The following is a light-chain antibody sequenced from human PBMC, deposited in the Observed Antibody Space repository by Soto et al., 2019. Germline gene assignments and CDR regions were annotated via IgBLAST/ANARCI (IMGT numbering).Light chain of an antibody. CDR2: GAS. J-gene: IGKJ1*01. CDR3: QHYGDSSWT. CDR1: QSVRTN. V-gene: IGKV3-15*01. Sequence: EVVLTQSPATLSVSAGGTVTLSCRASQSVRTNVAWYQQIPGQAPRLLVYGASTRATGVPARFTGSGSGIEFSLTISRLEPDDFAVYYCQHYGDSSWTFGQGTKVDIK.